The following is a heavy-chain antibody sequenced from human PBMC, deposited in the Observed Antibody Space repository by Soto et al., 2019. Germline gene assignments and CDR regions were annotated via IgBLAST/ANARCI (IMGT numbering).Heavy chain of an antibody. Sequence: QVRLQESGPGLVKPSKTLSLTCTVSGDSISNYYWTWIRQPPGKGLEWIGYIYYSGSTNYNSSLKSRVTMSVDTSKNQFSLNLSSVTAADTAVYYCARQLVIWGQGTLVTVSS. V-gene: IGHV4-59*08. CDR3: ARQLVI. CDR2: IYYSGST. CDR1: GDSISNYY. J-gene: IGHJ4*02.